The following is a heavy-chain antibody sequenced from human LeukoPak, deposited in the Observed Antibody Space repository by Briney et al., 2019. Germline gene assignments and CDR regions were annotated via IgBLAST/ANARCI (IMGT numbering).Heavy chain of an antibody. CDR1: GFTFTNYG. CDR3: ARAPLHGWYTLY. J-gene: IGHJ4*02. D-gene: IGHD6-19*01. Sequence: GASVEVSCKASGFTFTNYGINWVRQAPGQGLEWMGWISAYNGNTNYAQKLQGRVTMTTDTSTSTAYMELRSLRSDDTAVYYCARAPLHGWYTLYWGQGTLVTVSS. CDR2: ISAYNGNT. V-gene: IGHV1-18*01.